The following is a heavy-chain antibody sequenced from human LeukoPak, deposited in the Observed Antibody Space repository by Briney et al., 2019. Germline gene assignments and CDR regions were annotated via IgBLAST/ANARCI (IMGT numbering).Heavy chain of an antibody. D-gene: IGHD5-18*01. Sequence: SQTLSLTCAVSGASLSGYYWNWIRQPPGKGLEWIGEINDFGTTNYNSSLRSRLTMSVDLSKKQFSLYLTSVTAADTAVYYCTRDRSGDNHGSLLPGFDPWGEGTLVTVSS. CDR3: TRDRSGDNHGSLLPGFDP. V-gene: IGHV4-34*01. CDR2: INDFGTT. J-gene: IGHJ5*02. CDR1: GASLSGYY.